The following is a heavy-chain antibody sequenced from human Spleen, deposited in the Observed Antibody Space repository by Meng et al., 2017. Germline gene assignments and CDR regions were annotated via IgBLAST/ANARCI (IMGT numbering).Heavy chain of an antibody. CDR1: GDSVASNNAA. CDR2: TYYRSKWYN. Sequence: QGHVPRSVAGLVKTSHLLSLTCAISGDSVASNNAAWNWIRQSPSRGLEWLGRTYYRSKWYNDYAVSVKSRITINPDTSKNQFSLQLNSVTPEDTAVYYCAREVLVSSGHDYWGQGTLVTVSS. D-gene: IGHD6-19*01. J-gene: IGHJ4*02. V-gene: IGHV6-1*01. CDR3: AREVLVSSGHDY.